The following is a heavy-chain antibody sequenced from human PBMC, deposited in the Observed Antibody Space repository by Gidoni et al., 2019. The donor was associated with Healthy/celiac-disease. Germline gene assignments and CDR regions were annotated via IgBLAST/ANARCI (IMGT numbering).Heavy chain of an antibody. CDR2: IYHSGST. CDR3: ARAFPPYGDYAWYFDL. V-gene: IGHV4-4*02. Sequence: QVQLQESGPGLVKPSGTLSLTCAVSGGSISRGNWWSWVRQPPGKGLEWIGEIYHSGSTNYNPSLKSRVTISVDKSKNQFSLKLSSVTAADTAVYYCARAFPPYGDYAWYFDLWGRGTLVTVSS. J-gene: IGHJ2*01. CDR1: GGSISRGNW. D-gene: IGHD4-17*01.